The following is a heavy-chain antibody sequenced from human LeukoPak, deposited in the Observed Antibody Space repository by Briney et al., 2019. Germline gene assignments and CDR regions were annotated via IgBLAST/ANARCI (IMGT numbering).Heavy chain of an antibody. Sequence: GGSLRLSCAASGFTFSTYGMHWVRQAPGQGLEWVAFIRYDGSIKYYADSVKGRFTISRDNSKNTLYLQMNSLRGEDTAVYYCAKDDTLATGPFDYWGQRTDVTVSS. J-gene: IGHJ4*02. CDR3: AKDDTLATGPFDY. V-gene: IGHV3-30*02. CDR1: GFTFSTYG. D-gene: IGHD5-18*01. CDR2: IRYDGSIK.